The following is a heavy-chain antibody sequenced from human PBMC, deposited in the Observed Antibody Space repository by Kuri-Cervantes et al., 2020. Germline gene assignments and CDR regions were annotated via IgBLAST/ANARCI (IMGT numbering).Heavy chain of an antibody. CDR3: ARDSQGGAFDI. D-gene: IGHD1-26*01. CDR1: GYTFTSYA. V-gene: IGHV1-46*01. Sequence: ASVKVSCKASGYTFTSYAMNWVRQAPGQGLEWMGIINPSGGSTSYEQKFQGRVTMTRDTSTSTVYMELSSLRSEDTAVYYCARDSQGGAFDIWGQGTMVTVSS. J-gene: IGHJ3*02. CDR2: INPSGGST.